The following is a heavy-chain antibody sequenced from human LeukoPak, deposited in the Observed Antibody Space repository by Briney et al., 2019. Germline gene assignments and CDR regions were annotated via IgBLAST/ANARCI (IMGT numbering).Heavy chain of an antibody. Sequence: SETPSLTCTVSGGSFSSYYWSWIRQSPGKGLEWIGNIYYSGSTNYNPSLKSRVTISVDTSRNQFSLKLSSVTAADTAVYYCARFTSSGYPIKYYFDYWGQGTLVTVSS. D-gene: IGHD3-3*01. CDR2: IYYSGST. CDR3: ARFTSSGYPIKYYFDY. J-gene: IGHJ4*02. V-gene: IGHV4-59*01. CDR1: GGSFSSYY.